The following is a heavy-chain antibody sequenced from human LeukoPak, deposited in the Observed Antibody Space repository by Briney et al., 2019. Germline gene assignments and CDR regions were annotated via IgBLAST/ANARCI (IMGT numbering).Heavy chain of an antibody. J-gene: IGHJ5*02. Sequence: GGSLRLSCAASGFTFSRYSVNWVRQAPGKGLEWVAVISYDGSNKYYADSVKGRFTISRDNSKNTLYLQMNSLRAEDTAVYYCATRESRFIAVAGTWFDPWGQGTLVTVSS. CDR2: ISYDGSNK. CDR3: ATRESRFIAVAGTWFDP. D-gene: IGHD6-19*01. CDR1: GFTFSRYS. V-gene: IGHV3-30*03.